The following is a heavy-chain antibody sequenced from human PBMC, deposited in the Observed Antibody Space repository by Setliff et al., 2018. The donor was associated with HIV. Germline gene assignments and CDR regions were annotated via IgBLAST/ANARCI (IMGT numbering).Heavy chain of an antibody. J-gene: IGHJ6*03. Sequence: SVKVSCKASGVTFRRFAFSWVRQAPGQGLEWMGGIIPMFGTTNYPQKFQGRVTITADESTSTVYMELTSLRFEDTAVYYCARVGEMATIGYSYYYMDVWGKGTTVTVSS. D-gene: IGHD5-12*01. V-gene: IGHV1-69*13. CDR1: GVTFRRFA. CDR2: IIPMFGTT. CDR3: ARVGEMATIGYSYYYMDV.